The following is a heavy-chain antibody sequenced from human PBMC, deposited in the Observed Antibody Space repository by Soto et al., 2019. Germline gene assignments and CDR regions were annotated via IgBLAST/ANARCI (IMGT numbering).Heavy chain of an antibody. CDR3: ARAQYLADDVFDI. Sequence: VQLVESGGGLVQPGGSLRLSCTASGFTFSSYWMHWVRQAPGKGLVWVSRINSDGINTSHADSVKGRFTISRDNAKSTLYLQTNSLRAEDSAGYYCARAQYLADDVFDIWGRGTVVTVSS. CDR2: INSDGINT. CDR1: GFTFSSYW. J-gene: IGHJ3*02. D-gene: IGHD2-2*01. V-gene: IGHV3-74*01.